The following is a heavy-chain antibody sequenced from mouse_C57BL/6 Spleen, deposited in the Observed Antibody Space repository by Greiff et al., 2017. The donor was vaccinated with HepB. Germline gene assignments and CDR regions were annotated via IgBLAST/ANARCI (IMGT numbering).Heavy chain of an antibody. V-gene: IGHV1-4*01. D-gene: IGHD1-1*01. CDR2: INPSSGYT. CDR1: GYTFTSYT. J-gene: IGHJ4*01. Sequence: VQLQQSGAELARPGASVKMSCKASGYTFTSYTMHWVKQRPGQGLEWIGYINPSSGYTKYNQKFKDKATLTADKSSSTAYMQLSSLTSEDSAVYYCARATTVVDAMDYWGQGTSVTVSS. CDR3: ARATTVVDAMDY.